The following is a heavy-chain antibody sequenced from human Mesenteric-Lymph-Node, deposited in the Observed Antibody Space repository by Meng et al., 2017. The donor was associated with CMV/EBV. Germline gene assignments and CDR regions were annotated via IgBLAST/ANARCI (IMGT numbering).Heavy chain of an antibody. V-gene: IGHV1-3*04. D-gene: IGHD6-13*01. CDR2: INTGNGNT. J-gene: IGHJ4*02. CDR1: GYTFTNYP. Sequence: SCKASGYTFTNYPIHWVRQAPGQRLEWMGWINTGNGNTRYSQKFQGRVTITRDTSASTAYMELSSLTSEDTAVYYCARYSSSWYVDYWGQGTLVTVSS. CDR3: ARYSSSWYVDY.